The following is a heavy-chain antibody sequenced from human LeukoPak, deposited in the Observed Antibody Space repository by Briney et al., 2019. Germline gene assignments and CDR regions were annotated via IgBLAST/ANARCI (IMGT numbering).Heavy chain of an antibody. CDR1: GYTFTNYG. J-gene: IGHJ4*02. CDR3: ARVRRDYYDSSGYYSFFLL. V-gene: IGHV1-18*01. D-gene: IGHD3-22*01. Sequence: ASVKVSCKASGYTFTNYGISWVRQATGQGLEWMGWISAYNGNTNYAQKLQGRVTMTTDTSTSTAYMELRSLRSDDTAVYYCARVRRDYYDSSGYYSFFLLWGQGTLVTVSS. CDR2: ISAYNGNT.